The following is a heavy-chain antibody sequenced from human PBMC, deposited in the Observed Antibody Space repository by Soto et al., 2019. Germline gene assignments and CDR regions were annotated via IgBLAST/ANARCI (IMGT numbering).Heavy chain of an antibody. J-gene: IGHJ6*02. CDR3: ARTSSNYSGMDV. CDR2: IIPIFGTA. D-gene: IGHD2-2*01. Sequence: SVKVSCKASGGTFSSYAISWVRQAPGQGLEWMGGIIPIFGTANYAQKFQDRVTITADESTSTAYMELSSLRSEDTAVYYCARTSSNYSGMDVWGQGTTVTVSS. V-gene: IGHV1-69*13. CDR1: GGTFSSYA.